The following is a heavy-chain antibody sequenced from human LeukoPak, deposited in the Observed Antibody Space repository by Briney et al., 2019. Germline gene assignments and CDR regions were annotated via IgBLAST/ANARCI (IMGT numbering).Heavy chain of an antibody. J-gene: IGHJ4*02. CDR2: ISSSGSTI. Sequence: GGSLRLSCGASGFSFSSYEMNWVRQAPGKGLEWVSYISSSGSTIYYADSVKGRFTISRDNANNSLYLQMNSLRAEDTAVYYCARERPEIVYWGQGTLVTVSS. CDR3: ARERPEIVY. CDR1: GFSFSSYE. V-gene: IGHV3-48*03.